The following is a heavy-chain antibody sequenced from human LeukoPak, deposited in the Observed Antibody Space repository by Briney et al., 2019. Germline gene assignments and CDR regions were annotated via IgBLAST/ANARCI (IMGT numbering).Heavy chain of an antibody. J-gene: IGHJ5*02. CDR1: GFTFSSYA. CDR2: IICSGGST. CDR3: AKDLDDSSGYFWANWFDP. D-gene: IGHD3-22*01. V-gene: IGHV3-23*01. Sequence: PGGSLRLSCAASGFTFSSYAMSWVRQAPGKGLEWVSAIICSGGSTYYADSVKGRFTISRDNSKNALYLQMNSLRAEDTAVYYCAKDLDDSSGYFWANWFDPWGQGTLVTVSS.